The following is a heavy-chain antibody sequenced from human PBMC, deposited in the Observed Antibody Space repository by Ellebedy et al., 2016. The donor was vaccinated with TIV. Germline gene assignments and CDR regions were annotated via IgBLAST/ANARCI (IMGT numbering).Heavy chain of an antibody. D-gene: IGHD2-2*01. Sequence: ASVKVSXXVSGYTLTELSMHWVRQAPGKGLEWMGGFDPEDGETIYAQKFQGRVTITADESTSTAYMELSSLRSEDTAVYYCAKERGDIVVVESKSHYYYGMDVWGQGTTVTVSS. J-gene: IGHJ6*02. V-gene: IGHV1-24*01. CDR1: GYTLTELS. CDR2: FDPEDGET. CDR3: AKERGDIVVVESKSHYYYGMDV.